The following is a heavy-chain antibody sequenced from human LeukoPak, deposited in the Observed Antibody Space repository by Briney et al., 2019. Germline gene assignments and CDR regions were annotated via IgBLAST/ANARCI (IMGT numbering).Heavy chain of an antibody. CDR1: GFTFSNNA. Sequence: GGSLRLSCAASGFTFSNNAMFWFRQAPGKGLKCVSAITAPMATGDPPYYADSVKGRFTISRDNSKNTLYLQMNSLRAEDTAVYYCAKDGGYSSSWNYFDYWGQGTLVTVSS. CDR2: ITAPMATGDPP. J-gene: IGHJ4*02. D-gene: IGHD6-13*01. V-gene: IGHV3-23*01. CDR3: AKDGGYSSSWNYFDY.